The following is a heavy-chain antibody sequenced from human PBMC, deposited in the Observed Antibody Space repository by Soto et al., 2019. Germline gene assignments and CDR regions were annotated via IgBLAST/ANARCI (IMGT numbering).Heavy chain of an antibody. CDR3: ARSGYSSGWYLNY. J-gene: IGHJ4*02. V-gene: IGHV5-51*01. D-gene: IGHD6-19*01. CDR1: GYSFTSYW. CDR2: IYPGDSDT. Sequence: LKISCKGSGYSFTSYWIGWVRQMPGKGLEWMGIIYPGDSDTRYSPSFQGQVTISADKSISTAYLQWSSLKASDTAMYYCARSGYSSGWYLNYWGQGTLVTAPQ.